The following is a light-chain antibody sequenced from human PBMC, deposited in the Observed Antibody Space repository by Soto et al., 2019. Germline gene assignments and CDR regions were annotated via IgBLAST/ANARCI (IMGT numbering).Light chain of an antibody. Sequence: DIQMTQSPCSLSASIGERVTITCRASQSISNYLNWFQQKPGEAPKLLIYAASSLPSGVPSRFSGSGSGTDFTLTISSLQREDFATYYCQQSMSNLGTFGPGTKVDIK. CDR3: QQSMSNLGT. CDR1: QSISNY. CDR2: AAS. J-gene: IGKJ3*01. V-gene: IGKV1-39*01.